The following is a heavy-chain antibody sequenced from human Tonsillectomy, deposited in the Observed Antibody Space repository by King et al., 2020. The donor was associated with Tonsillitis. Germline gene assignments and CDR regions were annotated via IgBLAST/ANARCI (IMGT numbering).Heavy chain of an antibody. V-gene: IGHV4-4*07. CDR1: GGSITSDY. D-gene: IGHD2-2*01. CDR2: ISSSGTN. CDR3: ARLLWPAAFGAFVI. Sequence: QVQLQESGPGLVKPSETLSLTCNVSGGSITSDYWSWIRQPAGKGLEWIGRISSSGTNHYNPSLKSRVTMSVDTPKNQFSLKLSSVTVADTAVYYCARLLWPAAFGAFVIWGRGTMVTVSA. J-gene: IGHJ3*02.